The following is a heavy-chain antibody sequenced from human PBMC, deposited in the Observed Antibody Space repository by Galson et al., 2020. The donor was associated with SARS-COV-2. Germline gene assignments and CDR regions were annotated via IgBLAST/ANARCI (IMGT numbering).Heavy chain of an antibody. V-gene: IGHV3-66*02. Sequence: GGSLRLSCAASGFTVSSNFMSWVRQAPGKGLEWVSVIYSGGITYYADSVKGRFTISRDNSKNTLYLQMNSLRAEDTAVYYCVGGYYWPYDYWGQGTLVTVSS. CDR2: IYSGGIT. CDR3: VGGYYWPYDY. D-gene: IGHD3-22*01. CDR1: GFTVSSNF. J-gene: IGHJ4*02.